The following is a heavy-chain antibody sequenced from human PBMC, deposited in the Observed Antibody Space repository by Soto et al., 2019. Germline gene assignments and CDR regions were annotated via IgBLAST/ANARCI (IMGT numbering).Heavy chain of an antibody. J-gene: IGHJ3*01. V-gene: IGHV3-23*01. CDR1: GFTFSNYA. Sequence: GGSLRLSCSACGFTFSNYAMSWVRQSPGKGLEWVSAVSSTGTSPYYAGSVQGRFTISRDNSKNMFYLQMKSLRAEDTAIYYCAKARPSGGYYYVEAFDVWGQGTMVTVSS. CDR3: AKARPSGGYYYVEAFDV. D-gene: IGHD3-22*01. CDR2: VSSTGTSP.